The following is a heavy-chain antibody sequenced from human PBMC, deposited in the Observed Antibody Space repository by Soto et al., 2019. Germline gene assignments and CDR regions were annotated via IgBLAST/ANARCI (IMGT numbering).Heavy chain of an antibody. CDR1: GFTFSSYA. V-gene: IGHV3-30-3*01. D-gene: IGHD3-22*01. CDR2: ISYDGSNK. CDR3: ARVSDDSSGYYYVPNYYYYGMDV. Sequence: GGSLRLSCAASGFTFSSYAMHWVRQAPGKGLEWVAVISYDGSNKYYADSVKGRFTISRDNSKNTLYLQMNSLRAEDTAVYYCARVSDDSSGYYYVPNYYYYGMDVWGQGTTVTVSS. J-gene: IGHJ6*02.